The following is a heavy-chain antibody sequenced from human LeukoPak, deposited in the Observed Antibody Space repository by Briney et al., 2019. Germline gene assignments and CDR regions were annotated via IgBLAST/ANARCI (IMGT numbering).Heavy chain of an antibody. D-gene: IGHD2-21*01. V-gene: IGHV3-21*04. CDR1: GFTFSSYS. CDR2: ISSSSSYI. Sequence: PGGSLRLSCAASGFTFSSYSMNWVRQAPGKGLEWVSYISSSSSYIYYADSVKGRFTISRENSNNTLYLHMDSLRAEDTAVYYCAKAPVWNYYYGLDVWGQGTTVTVSS. J-gene: IGHJ6*02. CDR3: AKAPVWNYYYGLDV.